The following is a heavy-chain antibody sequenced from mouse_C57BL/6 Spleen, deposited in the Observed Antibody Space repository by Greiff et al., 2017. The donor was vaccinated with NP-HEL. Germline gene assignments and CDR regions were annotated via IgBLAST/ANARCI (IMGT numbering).Heavy chain of an antibody. Sequence: SGAELMKPGASVKLSCKATGYTFTGYWIEWVKQRPGHGREWIGEILPGSGSTNYNEKFKGKATFTADTSSNTAYMQLSSQTTEDSAIYYCARGANFYFDYWGQGTTLTVSS. CDR1: GYTFTGYW. D-gene: IGHD3-1*01. CDR3: ARGANFYFDY. V-gene: IGHV1-9*01. CDR2: ILPGSGST. J-gene: IGHJ2*01.